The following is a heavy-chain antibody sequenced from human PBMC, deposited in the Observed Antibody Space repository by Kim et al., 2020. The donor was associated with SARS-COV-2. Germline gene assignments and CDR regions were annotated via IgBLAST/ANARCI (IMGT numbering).Heavy chain of an antibody. V-gene: IGHV3-33*01. CDR3: ARASSIAFFARLDY. D-gene: IGHD6-6*01. J-gene: IGHJ4*02. Sequence: YEDAVKGRSTISRNNSKNPLYLQMNSLRAEDTAVYYCARASSIAFFARLDYWGQGTLVTVSS.